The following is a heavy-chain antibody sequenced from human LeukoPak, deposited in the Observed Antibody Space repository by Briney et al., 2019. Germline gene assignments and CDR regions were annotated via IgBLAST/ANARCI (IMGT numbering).Heavy chain of an antibody. V-gene: IGHV1-8*01. Sequence: ASMKVSCKASGYTFTSYDINWVRQATGQGLEWMGWMNPNSGNTGYAQKFQGRVTMTGNTSISTAYMELSSLRSEDTAVYYCARGITGHQLLYYYYYMDVWGKGTMVTVSS. CDR1: GYTFTSYD. CDR2: MNPNSGNT. CDR3: ARGITGHQLLYYYYYMDV. J-gene: IGHJ6*03. D-gene: IGHD2-2*01.